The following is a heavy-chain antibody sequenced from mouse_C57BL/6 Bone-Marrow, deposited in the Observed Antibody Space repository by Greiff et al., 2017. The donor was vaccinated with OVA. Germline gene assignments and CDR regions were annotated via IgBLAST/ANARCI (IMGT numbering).Heavy chain of an antibody. Sequence: QVQLQQPGAELVKPGASVQLSCKASGYTFTSYWMHWVKQRPGQGLEWIGMIHPNSGSTNYNEKFKSKATLTVDKSSSTAYMQLSSLTSEDSAVYYCARRRGSSPWYFDVWGTGTTVTVSS. CDR2: IHPNSGST. CDR1: GYTFTSYW. J-gene: IGHJ1*03. D-gene: IGHD1-1*01. CDR3: ARRRGSSPWYFDV. V-gene: IGHV1-64*01.